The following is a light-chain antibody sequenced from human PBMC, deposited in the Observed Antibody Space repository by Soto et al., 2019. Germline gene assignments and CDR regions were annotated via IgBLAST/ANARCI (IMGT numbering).Light chain of an antibody. J-gene: IGLJ2*01. CDR1: RSNIGAGYD. CDR3: QSYDSSLSGNVV. CDR2: GNS. V-gene: IGLV1-40*01. Sequence: QSVLTQPPSVSGAPGQRVTISFTGSRSNIGAGYDVHWYQQLPGTAPKLLICGNSNRPSGVPDRFSGSKSGTSASLAITGLQAEDEADYCCQSYDSSLSGNVVFGGGTKLTVL.